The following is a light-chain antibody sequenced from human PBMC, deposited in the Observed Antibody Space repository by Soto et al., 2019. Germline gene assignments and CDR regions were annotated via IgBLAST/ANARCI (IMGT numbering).Light chain of an antibody. Sequence: EIVLTQSPGTLSLSPGERATLSCRTSQSVSTNYLAWYQQKPGQAPRLLIYGASSRATCIPDRFSGSGSGTELTPTTSRLEPEGFAVDFLQEECCSPLTFGGGTKVEIK. V-gene: IGKV3-20*01. CDR3: QEECCSPLT. CDR1: QSVSTNY. CDR2: GAS. J-gene: IGKJ4*01.